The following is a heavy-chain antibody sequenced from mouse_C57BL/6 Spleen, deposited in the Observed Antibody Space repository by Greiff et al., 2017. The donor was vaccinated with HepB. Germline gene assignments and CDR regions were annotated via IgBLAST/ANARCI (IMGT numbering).Heavy chain of an antibody. CDR3: TRLGRDY. Sequence: EVKLVESGAELVRPGASVKLSCTASGFNIKDDYMHWVKQRPEQGLEWIGWIDPENGDTEYASKFQGKATITADTSSNTAYLQLSSLTSEDTAVYYCTRLGRDYWGQGTTLTVSS. V-gene: IGHV14-4*01. D-gene: IGHD4-1*01. CDR1: GFNIKDDY. CDR2: IDPENGDT. J-gene: IGHJ2*01.